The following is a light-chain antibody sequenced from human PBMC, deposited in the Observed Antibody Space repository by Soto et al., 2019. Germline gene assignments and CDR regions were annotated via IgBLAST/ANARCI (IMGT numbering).Light chain of an antibody. CDR3: QQYDSSPLT. CDR1: QSVSSSN. V-gene: IGKV3-20*01. CDR2: GAS. J-gene: IGKJ1*01. Sequence: IVLTQSPGTLSLCAGERATLSFRASQSVSSSNLAWYQQKPGQAPRLLIYGASTRATGIPARFSGSGSGTDFTLTISRLEPEDFAVYYCQQYDSSPLTFGQGTKVDIK.